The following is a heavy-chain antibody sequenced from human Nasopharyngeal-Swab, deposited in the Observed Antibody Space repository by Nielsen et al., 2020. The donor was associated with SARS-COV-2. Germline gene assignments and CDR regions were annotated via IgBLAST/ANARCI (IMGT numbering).Heavy chain of an antibody. CDR2: IDPSDSYT. CDR1: GYSFISYW. D-gene: IGHD6-19*01. CDR3: ARQYGGIAVAGIDY. J-gene: IGHJ4*02. Sequence: GESLKISCKGSGYSFISYWFSWVRQMPGKGLEWMGRIDPSDSYTNYSPSFQGHVTISADKSISTAYLQWSSLKASDTAMYYCARQYGGIAVAGIDYWGQGTLVTVSS. V-gene: IGHV5-10-1*01.